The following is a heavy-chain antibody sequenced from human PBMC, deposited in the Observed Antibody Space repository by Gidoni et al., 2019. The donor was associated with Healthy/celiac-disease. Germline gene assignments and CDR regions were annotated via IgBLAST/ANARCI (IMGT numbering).Heavy chain of an antibody. V-gene: IGHV1-69*10. CDR3: ARDLDYGDYVRGSQDYYYGMDV. CDR2: IIPILGIA. J-gene: IGHJ6*02. CDR1: GGTFSSYA. Sequence: QVQLVQSGAEVKKPGSSVQVSCKASGGTFSSYAISWVRQAPGQGLEWMGGIIPILGIANYAQKFQGRVTITADKSTSTAYMELSSLRSEDTAVYYCARDLDYGDYVRGSQDYYYGMDVWGQGTTVTVSS. D-gene: IGHD4-17*01.